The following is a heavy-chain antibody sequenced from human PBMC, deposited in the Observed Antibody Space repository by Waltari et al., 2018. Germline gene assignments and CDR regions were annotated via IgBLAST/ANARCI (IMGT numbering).Heavy chain of an antibody. CDR2: INPNNGGT. Sequence: QVQLVQSGAEVTKPGASVTVSCQASGYTFTGYYTRWVRQAPGQGLEWMGRINPNNGGTNYAQKFQGRVTMTRETSISTAYMELSRLRSDDTAVYCCASKWFDPWGQGTLVTVSS. V-gene: IGHV1-2*06. CDR1: GYTFTGYY. CDR3: ASKWFDP. J-gene: IGHJ5*02.